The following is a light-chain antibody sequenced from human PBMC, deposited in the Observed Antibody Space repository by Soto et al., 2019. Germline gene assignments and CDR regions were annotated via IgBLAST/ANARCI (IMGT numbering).Light chain of an antibody. Sequence: QSVLTQPTSVSGSPGQSITISCTGNHNDIGTYDYVSWYQQHPGRAPRLLIHGVTTRPSGISGRFSASKSGLTASLTISVLQPEDEADYYCCSFTSNCIYVFDPGTKVTVL. V-gene: IGLV2-14*03. CDR1: HNDIGTYDY. CDR2: GVT. J-gene: IGLJ1*01. CDR3: CSFTSNCIYV.